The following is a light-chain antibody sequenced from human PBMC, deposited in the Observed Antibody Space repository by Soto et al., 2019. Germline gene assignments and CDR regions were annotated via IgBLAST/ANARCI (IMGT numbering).Light chain of an antibody. CDR3: QQYNIYPLT. Sequence: DVQMTQSPSSLSASVGDRVTITCRASQDINSWLAWYQQKPEKAPKSLIHAASSLQTGVPSRCSGSGSGTDFTLTISSLQPEDSATYYCQQYNIYPLTFGGGTKVEIK. CDR2: AAS. J-gene: IGKJ4*01. CDR1: QDINSW. V-gene: IGKV1D-16*01.